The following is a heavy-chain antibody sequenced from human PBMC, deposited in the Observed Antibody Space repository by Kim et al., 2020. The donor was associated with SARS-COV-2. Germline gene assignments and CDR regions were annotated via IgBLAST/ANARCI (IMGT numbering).Heavy chain of an antibody. CDR1: GFTFNNYW. D-gene: IGHD3-16*01. J-gene: IGHJ4*02. CDR2: IRYDGSDV. V-gene: IGHV3-7*01. Sequence: GGSLRLSCAVSGFTFNNYWMTWIRLAPGKGLEWVASIRYDGSDVDYVDSVKGRFTISRDNAKNSLFLQMNSLRAEDTAIYYCASIEGDYFNYWGQGTLVTVSS. CDR3: ASIEGDYFNY.